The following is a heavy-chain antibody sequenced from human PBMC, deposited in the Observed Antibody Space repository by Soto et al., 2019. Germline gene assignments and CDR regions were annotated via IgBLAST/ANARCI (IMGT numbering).Heavy chain of an antibody. J-gene: IGHJ6*04. D-gene: IGHD2-15*01. V-gene: IGHV3-66*01. CDR2: IQSGGTT. CDR3: ARDDVLCDGGRCYGIPLDV. CDR1: RCIDLGGY. Sequence: LRICVAACRCIDLGGYMTLVQQTTGKGLEWVSLIQSGGTTYYADSVKGRFTISRDTSENTLHLQMDSLRVEDTAVYYCARDDVLCDGGRCYGIPLDVWGKGTTVTVSS.